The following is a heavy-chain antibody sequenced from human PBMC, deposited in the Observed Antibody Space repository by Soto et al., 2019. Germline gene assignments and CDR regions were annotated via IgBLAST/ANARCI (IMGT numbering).Heavy chain of an antibody. CDR3: ARDFPGYSSGWYDY. V-gene: IGHV1-69*13. J-gene: IGHJ4*02. Sequence: SVKVSCKASGYTFTSYAMHWVRQAPVQRLEWMGGIIPIFGTANYAQQFQGRVTITADESTSTAYMELSSLRSEDTAVYYCARDFPGYSSGWYDYWGQGTLVTVSS. CDR1: GYTFTSYA. D-gene: IGHD6-19*01. CDR2: IIPIFGTA.